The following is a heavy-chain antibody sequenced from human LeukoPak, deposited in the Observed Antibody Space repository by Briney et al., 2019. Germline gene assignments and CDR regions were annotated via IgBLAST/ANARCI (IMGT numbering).Heavy chain of an antibody. CDR2: INHSGST. J-gene: IGHJ6*01. Sequence: SETLSLTCAVSGGSFSGYYWSWIRQPPGKGLEWIGGINHSGSTNYNPSLKSRVTISVDTSKNQFSLKLSSVTAADTAVYYCARVTLSEVAAAGIGPEDYYYYYGMDVWGQGTTVTVSS. CDR3: ARVTLSEVAAAGIGPEDYYYYYGMDV. D-gene: IGHD6-13*01. CDR1: GGSFSGYY. V-gene: IGHV4-34*01.